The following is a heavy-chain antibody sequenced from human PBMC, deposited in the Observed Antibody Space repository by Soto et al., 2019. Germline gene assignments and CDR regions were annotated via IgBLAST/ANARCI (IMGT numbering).Heavy chain of an antibody. CDR1: GFTFSSYS. J-gene: IGHJ4*02. CDR2: ISSSSSYI. D-gene: IGHD3-16*01. Sequence: EVQLVESGGGLVKPGGSLRLSCAASGFTFSSYSMNWVRQAPGKGLEWVSSISSSSSYIYYADSVKGRFTISRDNAKNPLYLQKNSLRAEDTAVDYCARAQRGGTQQFYHWGPGTLVTVPS. CDR3: ARAQRGGTQQFYH. V-gene: IGHV3-21*01.